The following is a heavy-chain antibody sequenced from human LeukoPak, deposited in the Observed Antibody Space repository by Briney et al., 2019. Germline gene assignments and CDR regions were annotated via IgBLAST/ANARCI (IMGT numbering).Heavy chain of an antibody. Sequence: SETLSLTCTVSGGSISRYYWSWIRQPPGKGLEWIGYISYTGSTTYNSSLKSRVTISVDTSKKQFSLKLSSVTAADTAVYYCARSKDILTGYCFDYWGQGTLVTVSS. D-gene: IGHD3-9*01. J-gene: IGHJ4*02. CDR3: ARSKDILTGYCFDY. V-gene: IGHV4-59*01. CDR2: ISYTGST. CDR1: GGSISRYY.